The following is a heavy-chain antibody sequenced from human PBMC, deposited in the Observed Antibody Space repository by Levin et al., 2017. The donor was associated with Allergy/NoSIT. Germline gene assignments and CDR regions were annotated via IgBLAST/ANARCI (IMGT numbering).Heavy chain of an antibody. J-gene: IGHJ4*02. V-gene: IGHV3-48*03. CDR2: ISGRSDAI. D-gene: IGHD4-23*01. CDR1: GFTFSNYE. Sequence: TGGSLRLSCAASGFTFSNYEMNWVRQAPGKGLEWISYISGRSDAINYADSVKGRFTISRDNAKNSLYLQINSLRAEDTAVYYCARVGEHGGQWPIDYWGQGALVTVSS. CDR3: ARVGEHGGQWPIDY.